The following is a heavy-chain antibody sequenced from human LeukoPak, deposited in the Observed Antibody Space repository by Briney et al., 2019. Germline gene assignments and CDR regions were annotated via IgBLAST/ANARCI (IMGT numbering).Heavy chain of an antibody. CDR2: ISGSGGST. CDR3: AKSIKGAVAGFLDY. J-gene: IGHJ4*02. Sequence: GGSLRLSCAASGFTFSSYAMSWVRQAPGKGLEWVSAISGSGGSTYYADSVKGRFTISRDNSKNTLYLQMNSLRAEDTAVYYCAKSIKGAVAGFLDYWGQGTLVTVSS. D-gene: IGHD6-19*01. V-gene: IGHV3-23*01. CDR1: GFTFSSYA.